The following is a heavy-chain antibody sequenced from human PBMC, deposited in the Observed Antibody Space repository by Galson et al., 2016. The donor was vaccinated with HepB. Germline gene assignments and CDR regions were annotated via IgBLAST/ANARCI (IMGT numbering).Heavy chain of an antibody. CDR1: GYTFTSYY. CDR3: ARVDYYDSSGYPFDY. D-gene: IGHD3-22*01. Sequence: SVKVSCKASGYTFTSYYIHWVRQAPGQGLEWMGIINPSGGSTSYAQKFQGRVTMTRDTSTSTVYMELSSLRSEDTAVYYCARVDYYDSSGYPFDYWGQGTLVTVSS. CDR2: INPSGGST. J-gene: IGHJ4*02. V-gene: IGHV1-46*01.